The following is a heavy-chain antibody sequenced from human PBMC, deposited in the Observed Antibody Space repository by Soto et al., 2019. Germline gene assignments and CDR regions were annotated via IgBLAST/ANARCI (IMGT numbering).Heavy chain of an antibody. CDR2: VYYNENT. CDR3: ERRERYYGSPGWFDP. J-gene: IGHJ5*02. D-gene: IGHD3-10*01. V-gene: IGHV4-39*01. Sequence: SSETLSLTCSVSGGSISSFTYYWGWIRQPPGKGLEWIGTVYYNENTYYNPSLKSRVTITVDTAKNQFSLNLRSVTAADTAMYFCERRERYYGSPGWFDPWGPGTLVTVYS. CDR1: GGSISSFTYY.